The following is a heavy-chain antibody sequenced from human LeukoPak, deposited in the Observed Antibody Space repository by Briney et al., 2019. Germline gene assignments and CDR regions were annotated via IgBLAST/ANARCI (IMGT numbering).Heavy chain of an antibody. CDR2: INHSGST. V-gene: IGHV4-39*07. CDR1: GGSISSGGYY. J-gene: IGHJ2*01. CDR3: ARVYEPGVVTTNWYFDL. D-gene: IGHD3-3*01. Sequence: PSETLSLTCTVSGGSISSGGYYWSWIRQPPGKGLEWIGEINHSGSTNYNPSLKSRVTISVDTSKNQFSLKLSSVTAADTAVYYCARVYEPGVVTTNWYFDLWGRGTLVTVSS.